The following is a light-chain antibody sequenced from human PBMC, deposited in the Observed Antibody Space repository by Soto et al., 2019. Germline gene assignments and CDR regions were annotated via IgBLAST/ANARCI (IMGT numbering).Light chain of an antibody. CDR1: SNDIGAYNF. V-gene: IGLV2-23*02. CDR3: CSYAAYNKGM. Sequence: QSVLTQPASVSGSPGQSITISCDGSSNDIGAYNFVSWYQHFPGKAPKLMIYDVTKRPSGVSNRFSGSRSGSTASLTISGLQAEDEANYYCCSYAAYNKGMFGGGTKLTVL. J-gene: IGLJ3*02. CDR2: DVT.